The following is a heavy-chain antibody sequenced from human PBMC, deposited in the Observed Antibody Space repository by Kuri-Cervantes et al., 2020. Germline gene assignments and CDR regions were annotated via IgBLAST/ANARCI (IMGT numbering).Heavy chain of an antibody. D-gene: IGHD2-2*01. Sequence: ASVKVSCKASGYTFTSYGISWVRQAPGQGLEWMGWISAYNGNTNYAQKLQGRVTMTTDTSTSTAYMELRSLRSDDTAVYYCAREKVVVPAANSYYYYYYGMDVWGQGTTVTVSS. CDR2: ISAYNGNT. J-gene: IGHJ6*02. CDR3: AREKVVVPAANSYYYYYYGMDV. V-gene: IGHV1-18*01. CDR1: GYTFTSYG.